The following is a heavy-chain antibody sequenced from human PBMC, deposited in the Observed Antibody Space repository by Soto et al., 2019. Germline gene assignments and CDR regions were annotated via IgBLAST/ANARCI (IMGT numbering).Heavy chain of an antibody. CDR2: INPASGRT. J-gene: IGHJ4*02. D-gene: IGHD5-12*01. CDR3: AGGLGGSGH. CDR1: GYTFTHYY. Sequence: QVRLVQSGAEVKKPGASVKVSCRTSGYTFTHYYIHWVRQAPGQGLEWLGIINPASGRTNYAQDFQGRVTLTSVSATTPVYMGLSGLSGAGPAIFFRAGGLGGSGHWGQGTLVTVSS. V-gene: IGHV1-46*01.